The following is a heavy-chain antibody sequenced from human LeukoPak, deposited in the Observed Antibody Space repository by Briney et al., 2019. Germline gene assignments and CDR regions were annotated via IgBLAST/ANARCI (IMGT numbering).Heavy chain of an antibody. CDR1: GGSISSYY. V-gene: IGHV4-59*01. CDR2: IYYSGST. Sequence: SETLSLTCTVSGGSISSYYWNWIRQPPGKGLEWIGYIYYSGSTNYNSSLKSRVTISVDTSKNQFSLKLSSVTAADTAVYYCTRVLWFGDRGHLDYWGQGTLVTVSS. CDR3: TRVLWFGDRGHLDY. J-gene: IGHJ4*02. D-gene: IGHD3-10*01.